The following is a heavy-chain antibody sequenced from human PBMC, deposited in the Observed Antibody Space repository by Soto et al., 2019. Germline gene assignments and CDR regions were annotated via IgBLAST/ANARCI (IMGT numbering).Heavy chain of an antibody. Sequence: GGSLRLSCAASGFTFSTYSMNWVRQAPGKGLEWVSYISSSSSTIFYTDSVKGRFTVSRDNAKNSLYLQMNSLRAEDTAGYYCGEEGGAGTGDWGRGTLVTGSS. CDR2: ISSSSSTI. J-gene: IGHJ4*02. V-gene: IGHV3-48*01. D-gene: IGHD3-16*01. CDR1: GFTFSTYS. CDR3: GEEGGAGTGD.